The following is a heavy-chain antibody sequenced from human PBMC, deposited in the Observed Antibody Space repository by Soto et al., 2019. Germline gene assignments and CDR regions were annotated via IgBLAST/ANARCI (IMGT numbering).Heavy chain of an antibody. D-gene: IGHD6-13*01. V-gene: IGHV1-18*01. J-gene: IGHJ4*02. CDR3: ARDLYLWAAAVDY. CDR2: ISAYNVNT. CDR1: GYTFTSYG. Sequence: ASVKVSCKASGYTFTSYGSSWVRQAPGQGLEWMGWISAYNVNTNYAQKLQGRVTMPTDTSTSTAYLELRSLRSDDTAVYYCARDLYLWAAAVDYWGQGTLVTVSS.